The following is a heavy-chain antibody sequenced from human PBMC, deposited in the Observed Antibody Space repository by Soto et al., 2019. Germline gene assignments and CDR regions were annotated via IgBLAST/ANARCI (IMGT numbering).Heavy chain of an antibody. J-gene: IGHJ5*02. CDR2: IYWDDDK. CDR3: AHSSGGSYYHNWFDP. Sequence: QITLKESCPTLVKPTQTLTLTCTFSGFSLSTSGVGVGWIRQPPGKALEWLALIYWDDDKRYSPSLKSRLTITKDTSKNQLVLTMTNMDPVDTATYYCAHSSGGSYYHNWFDPWGQGTLVTVSS. CDR1: GFSLSTSGVG. V-gene: IGHV2-5*02. D-gene: IGHD1-26*01.